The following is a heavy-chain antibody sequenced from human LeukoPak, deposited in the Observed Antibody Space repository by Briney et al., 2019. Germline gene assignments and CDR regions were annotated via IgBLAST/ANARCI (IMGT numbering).Heavy chain of an antibody. CDR1: GFTFRSYW. V-gene: IGHV3-7*03. J-gene: IGHJ4*02. D-gene: IGHD3-10*01. CDR3: ARETPYGSLTFDY. CDR2: MQPDGGEK. Sequence: PGGSLRLSCAASGFTFRSYWMSWVRQAPGKGLEWVANMQPDGGEKYYVDSVKGRFTVSRDNAKSSLYLQMNSLRAEDTAVYCCARETPYGSLTFDYWGLGTRVTVSS.